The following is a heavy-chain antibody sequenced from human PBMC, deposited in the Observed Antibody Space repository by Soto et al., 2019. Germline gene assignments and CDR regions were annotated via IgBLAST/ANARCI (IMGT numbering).Heavy chain of an antibody. CDR2: INYRGTA. Sequence: SETLSLTCTVSGGSIINGDTYLNWIRQHPEKGLEWMGYINYRGTANYNPALKSRILISIDTSKNQFSLRLTSVTAADTAVYYCARDAPGVAPYWGQGTLVTVSS. D-gene: IGHD2-15*01. V-gene: IGHV4-31*02. CDR1: GGSIINGDTY. J-gene: IGHJ4*02. CDR3: ARDAPGVAPY.